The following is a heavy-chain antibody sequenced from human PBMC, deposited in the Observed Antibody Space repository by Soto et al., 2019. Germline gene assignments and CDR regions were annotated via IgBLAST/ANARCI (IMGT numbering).Heavy chain of an antibody. CDR3: ATGYSSRGYYFDY. CDR1: GYTLTELS. J-gene: IGHJ4*02. Sequence: SCKVSGYTLTELSMHWVRQAPGKGLEWMGGFDPEDGETIYAQKFQGRVTMTEDTSTDTAYMELSSLRSEDTAVYYCATGYSSRGYYFDYWGQGTLVTVSS. V-gene: IGHV1-24*01. D-gene: IGHD6-13*01. CDR2: FDPEDGET.